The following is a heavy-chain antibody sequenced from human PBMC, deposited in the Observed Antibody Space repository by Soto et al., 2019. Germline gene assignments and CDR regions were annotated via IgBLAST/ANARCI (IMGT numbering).Heavy chain of an antibody. CDR2: IYYSGST. V-gene: IGHV4-59*01. J-gene: IGHJ5*02. Sequence: SETLSLTXTVSGGSISSYYWSWIRQPPGKGLEWIGYIYYSGSTNYNPSLKSRVTISVDTSKNQFSLKLSSVTAADTAVYYCARASRGNNWFDPWGQGTLVTVSS. CDR3: ARASRGNNWFDP. CDR1: GGSISSYY. D-gene: IGHD3-16*01.